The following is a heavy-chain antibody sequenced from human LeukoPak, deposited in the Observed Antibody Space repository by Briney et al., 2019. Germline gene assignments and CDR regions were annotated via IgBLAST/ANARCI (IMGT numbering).Heavy chain of an antibody. CDR2: INPNSGGT. CDR3: ARDFAPLCYDSSGGSRAFDI. Sequence: ASVKVSCKASGYTFTGYYMHWVRQAPGQGLEWMGWINPNSGGTNYAQKFQGRVTMTRDTSISTAYMELSRLRSDDTAVYYCARDFAPLCYDSSGGSRAFDIWGQGTMVTVSS. D-gene: IGHD3-22*01. J-gene: IGHJ3*02. V-gene: IGHV1-2*02. CDR1: GYTFTGYY.